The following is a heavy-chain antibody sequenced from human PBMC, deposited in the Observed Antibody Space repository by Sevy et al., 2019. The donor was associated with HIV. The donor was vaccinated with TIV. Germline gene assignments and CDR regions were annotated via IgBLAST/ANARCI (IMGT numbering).Heavy chain of an antibody. CDR1: GGSVSSGSYY. D-gene: IGHD2-2*01. J-gene: IGHJ3*02. CDR3: ARAAGYCSSTSCSYDAFDI. V-gene: IGHV4-61*01. CDR2: IYYSGST. Sequence: SETLSLTCTVSGGSVSSGSYYWSWIRQPPGKGLEWIGYIYYSGSTNYNPSLKSRVTISVDTSKNQFSLKLSSLTAADTAVYYCARAAGYCSSTSCSYDAFDIWGQGTMVTVSS.